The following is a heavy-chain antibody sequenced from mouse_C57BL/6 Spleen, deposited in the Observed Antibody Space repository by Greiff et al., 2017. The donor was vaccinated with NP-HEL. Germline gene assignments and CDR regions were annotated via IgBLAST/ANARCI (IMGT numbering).Heavy chain of an antibody. D-gene: IGHD1-1*01. Sequence: VQLQQSGPELVKPGASVKISCKASGYAFSSSWMNWVKQRPGKGLEWIGRIYPGDGDTNYNGKFKGKATLTADKSSSTAYMQLSSLTSEDSAVYFCARWGNYYGSFDYWGQGTTLTVSS. V-gene: IGHV1-82*01. J-gene: IGHJ2*01. CDR1: GYAFSSSW. CDR2: IYPGDGDT. CDR3: ARWGNYYGSFDY.